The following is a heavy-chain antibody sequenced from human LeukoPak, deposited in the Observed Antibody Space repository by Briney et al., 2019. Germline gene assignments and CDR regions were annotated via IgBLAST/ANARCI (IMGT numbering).Heavy chain of an antibody. CDR2: IYPGDSDT. CDR1: GYSFTSYW. Sequence: GESLKISCKGSGYSFTSYWIGWVRQMPGKGLEWMGIIYPGDSDTRYSPSFQGQVTISADKSISTAYLQWSSLKASDTAMYYCARIVLAAAGTRGEDGMDVWGQGTTVTVSS. V-gene: IGHV5-51*01. J-gene: IGHJ6*02. CDR3: ARIVLAAAGTRGEDGMDV. D-gene: IGHD6-13*01.